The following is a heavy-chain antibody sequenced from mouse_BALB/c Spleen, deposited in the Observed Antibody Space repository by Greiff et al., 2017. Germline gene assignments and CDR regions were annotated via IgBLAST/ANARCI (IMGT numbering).Heavy chain of an antibody. Sequence: QVQLQQSGAELVRPGTSVKVSCKASGYAFTNYLIEWVKQRPGQGLEWIGVINPGSGGTNYNEKFKGKATLTADKSSSTAYMQLSSLTSDDSAVYFCAYGYDDYAMDYWGQGTSVTVSS. CDR1: GYAFTNYL. D-gene: IGHD2-2*01. CDR3: AYGYDDYAMDY. J-gene: IGHJ4*01. V-gene: IGHV1-54*01. CDR2: INPGSGGT.